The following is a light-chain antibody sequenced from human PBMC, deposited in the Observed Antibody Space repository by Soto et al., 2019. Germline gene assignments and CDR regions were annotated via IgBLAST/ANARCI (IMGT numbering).Light chain of an antibody. CDR1: QSVSSSY. Sequence: EIVLTQSPGTLSLSPGERATLSCRASQSVSSSYLAWYQQKPGQAPRLLIYCASSRATGIPDRFSGSGSGTAFTLTISRLEPEDFAVYYCQQYGSSPPNTFGQGTKLEIK. V-gene: IGKV3-20*01. CDR3: QQYGSSPPNT. J-gene: IGKJ2*01. CDR2: CAS.